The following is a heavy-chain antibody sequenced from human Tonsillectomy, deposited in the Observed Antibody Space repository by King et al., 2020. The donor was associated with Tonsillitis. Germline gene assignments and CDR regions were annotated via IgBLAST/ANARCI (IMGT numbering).Heavy chain of an antibody. Sequence: VQLVESGGDLVKPGGSLRLSCAASGFTFSTYSMNWVRQAPGKGLEWVSSISSTSSYIYYAASLKGRFTISRDNAKNSLFLQMNSLSAEDTAVYYCARYLSGDISGYDAFDIWGQGTMVTVSS. J-gene: IGHJ3*02. CDR3: ARYLSGDISGYDAFDI. D-gene: IGHD3-22*01. CDR2: ISSTSSYI. CDR1: GFTFSTYS. V-gene: IGHV3-21*01.